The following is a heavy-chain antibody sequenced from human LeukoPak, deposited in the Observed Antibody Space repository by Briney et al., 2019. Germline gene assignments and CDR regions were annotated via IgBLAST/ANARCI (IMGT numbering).Heavy chain of an antibody. D-gene: IGHD2-2*01. V-gene: IGHV4-31*03. CDR3: ARRNVVPAAIPEGKFDWFDP. CDR2: IYYSGST. J-gene: IGHJ5*02. CDR1: GGSISSGGYY. Sequence: MSSQTLSLTCTVSGGSISSGGYYWSWIRQHPGKGLEWIGYIYYSGSTYYNPSLKSRVTISVDTSKNQFSLKLSSVTAADTAMYYCARRNVVPAAIPEGKFDWFDPWGQGTLVTVSS.